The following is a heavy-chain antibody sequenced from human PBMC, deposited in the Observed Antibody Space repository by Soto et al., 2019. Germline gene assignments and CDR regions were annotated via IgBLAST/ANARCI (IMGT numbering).Heavy chain of an antibody. D-gene: IGHD6-13*01. CDR1: GFAFSSYW. Sequence: EVQLVESGGGLVQPGGSLRLSCAASGFAFSSYWMHWFRQAPGMGLVWVSRINSDGSSTSYADSVKGRFTISRDNAKNTLYLQTISLRAEVTAMYYCATSRTFDYWGQGTLVTVSS. J-gene: IGHJ4*02. CDR2: INSDGSST. CDR3: ATSRTFDY. V-gene: IGHV3-74*01.